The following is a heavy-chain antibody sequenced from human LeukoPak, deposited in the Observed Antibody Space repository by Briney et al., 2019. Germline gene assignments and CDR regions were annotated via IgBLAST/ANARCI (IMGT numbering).Heavy chain of an antibody. V-gene: IGHV1-3*03. Sequence: GASVKVSCKASGYTFTSYAMHWVRQAPGQRLEWMGWINTRSGDTEYSQEFQGRVTISRDIAESTASMELRSLRSDDMGVYYCARDSGRGWYEFRWGQGTLVTVSS. J-gene: IGHJ4*02. CDR3: ARDSGRGWYEFR. CDR1: GYTFTSYA. D-gene: IGHD6-19*01. CDR2: INTRSGDT.